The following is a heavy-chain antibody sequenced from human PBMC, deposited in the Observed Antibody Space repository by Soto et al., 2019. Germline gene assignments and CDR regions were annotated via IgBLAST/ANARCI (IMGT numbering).Heavy chain of an antibody. CDR3: ARVLGSSFKSYYMDV. CDR1: GGSISSYY. CDR2: IYYSGST. V-gene: IGHV4-59*01. D-gene: IGHD6-6*01. Sequence: SETLSLTCIVSGGSISSYYWSWIRQPPGKGLEWIGYIYYSGSTNYNPSLKSRVTISVDTSKNQFSLKLSSVTAADTAVYYCARVLGSSFKSYYMDVWGKGTTVTVSS. J-gene: IGHJ6*03.